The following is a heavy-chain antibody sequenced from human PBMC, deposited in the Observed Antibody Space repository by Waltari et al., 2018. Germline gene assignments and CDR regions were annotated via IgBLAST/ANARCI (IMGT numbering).Heavy chain of an antibody. CDR1: AVFISTHS. CDR2: IYYGGDK. J-gene: IGHJ4*02. V-gene: IGHV4-59*11. Sequence: QVDLQQAGPGLVRPSETLSLTFSVTAVFISTHSWSWIRQSPGKGLEWIGFIYYGGDKNYNPSFKSRVTIAVDTSKSQVSLVLISVTAADTAVYFCAGTTWRFGNNIDSWGQGTLVTVSS. CDR3: AGTTWRFGNNIDS. D-gene: IGHD3-3*01.